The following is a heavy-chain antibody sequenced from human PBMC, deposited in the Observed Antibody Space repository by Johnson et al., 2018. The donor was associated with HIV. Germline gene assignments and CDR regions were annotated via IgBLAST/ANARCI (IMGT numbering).Heavy chain of an antibody. D-gene: IGHD5-18*01. J-gene: IGHJ3*02. CDR2: ISYDGSNK. Sequence: QVQLVESGGGVVQPGRSLRLSCAASGFTFSSYAMHWVRQAPGKGLEWVAVISYDGSNKYYADSVKGRFTISRDSSKNTLYLQVNSLRAGDTAVYYCSRLPTGYSRDGFDIWGQGTMVTVSS. V-gene: IGHV3-30-3*01. CDR3: SRLPTGYSRDGFDI. CDR1: GFTFSSYA.